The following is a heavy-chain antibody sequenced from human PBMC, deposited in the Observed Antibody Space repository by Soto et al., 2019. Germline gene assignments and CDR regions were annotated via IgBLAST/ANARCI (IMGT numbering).Heavy chain of an antibody. J-gene: IGHJ4*02. D-gene: IGHD3-10*01. V-gene: IGHV4-30-4*01. CDR3: AIVRTWFGEFTFFDY. CDR2: IYYSGST. Sequence: QVQLQESGPGLVKPSQTLSLTCTVSGGSISSGDYYWSWIRQPPGKGLEWIGYIYYSGSTYYNPSLKSRVTISVDTSKNQFSLKLSSVTAADTAVYYCAIVRTWFGEFTFFDYWGQGTLVTVSS. CDR1: GGSISSGDYY.